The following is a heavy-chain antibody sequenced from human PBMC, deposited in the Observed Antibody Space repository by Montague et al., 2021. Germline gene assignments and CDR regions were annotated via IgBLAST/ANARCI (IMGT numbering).Heavy chain of an antibody. V-gene: IGHV4-61*01. J-gene: IGHJ4*02. CDR3: ARGQWLVPYYLDS. CDR2: IYYTGSS. CDR1: GGSVSTGNYY. Sequence: SETLSLTCNVSGGSVSTGNYYWTWIRQPPGKELEWIGYIYYTGSSKYNPSLESRVTISISTSKKQFTLKLSSVTAAETAVYYCARGQWLVPYYLDSWGQGTMVTVSS. D-gene: IGHD6-19*01.